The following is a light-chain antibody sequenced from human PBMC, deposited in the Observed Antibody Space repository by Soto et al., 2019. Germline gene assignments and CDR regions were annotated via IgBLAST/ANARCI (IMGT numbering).Light chain of an antibody. J-gene: IGKJ5*01. CDR2: GAS. V-gene: IGKV3-20*01. CDR3: QNYNRAPIT. CDR1: QSVSNNY. Sequence: EIVLTQSPGTLSMFPGERATLSCRASQSVSNNYLAWHQQKPGQAPRLLIYGASNRATGIPDRFSGSGSGTDFTLTISSLQPEDVGTYYCQNYNRAPITFGQGTRLEIK.